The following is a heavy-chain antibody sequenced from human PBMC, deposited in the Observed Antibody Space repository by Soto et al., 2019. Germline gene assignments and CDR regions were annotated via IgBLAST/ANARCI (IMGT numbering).Heavy chain of an antibody. V-gene: IGHV4-31*02. Sequence: QVQLRESGPGVVKPSQTLSLNCHVSSGSVTSGRFFWSWVRQQPGKGLEWIGHIYYSGNTHYNPSLESRVAMSVDISQNQLSLTLTGVTPADSAVYYCARALPGGTIFYVDVWGAGTTVTVSS. CDR2: IYYSGNT. J-gene: IGHJ6*03. CDR1: SGSVTSGRFF. D-gene: IGHD2-2*01. CDR3: ARALPGGTIFYVDV.